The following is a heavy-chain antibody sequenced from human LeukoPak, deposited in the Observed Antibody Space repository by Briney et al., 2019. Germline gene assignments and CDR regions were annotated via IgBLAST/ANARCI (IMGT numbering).Heavy chain of an antibody. D-gene: IGHD2-15*01. V-gene: IGHV3-33*01. CDR2: IWHDGSNK. CDR1: GFIFSNYG. CDR3: AGGGFHYDF. Sequence: GGSLRLSCAASGFIFSNYGMHWVRQAPGKGLEWVAIIWHDGSNKNYADSMKGRFTISRDNSKNMLYLQMNSLRVEDTAVYYCAGGGFHYDFWGQGTLVTVSS. J-gene: IGHJ4*02.